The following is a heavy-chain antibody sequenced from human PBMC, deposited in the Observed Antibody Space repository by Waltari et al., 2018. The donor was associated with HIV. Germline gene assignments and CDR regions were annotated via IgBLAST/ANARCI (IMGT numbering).Heavy chain of an antibody. Sequence: EVQLLESGGGLVQPGGSLRLSCAASGFTFSSYAMTWVRQAPGKGLEWVAGIGGSGGSTYYEDSVKGRFTISRDNSKNTLYLQMNSLRAEDTAVYYCAKDLLGGGGGDYWGQGTLVTVSS. V-gene: IGHV3-23*01. D-gene: IGHD2-15*01. CDR3: AKDLLGGGGGDY. CDR1: GFTFSSYA. J-gene: IGHJ4*02. CDR2: IGGSGGST.